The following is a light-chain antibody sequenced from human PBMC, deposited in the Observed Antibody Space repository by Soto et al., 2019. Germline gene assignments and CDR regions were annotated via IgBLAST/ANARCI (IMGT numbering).Light chain of an antibody. CDR1: SSNIGGNS. Sequence: QSVMTQPPSVFAAPGQRVTISCSGSSSNIGGNSVSWYQQLPGTATKLLIYDDDKRPSGIPDRFSGSKSGTSATLGITGFQTGDETDYYCGSWDSSLSAYVFGTGTKLTVL. J-gene: IGLJ1*01. CDR2: DDD. CDR3: GSWDSSLSAYV. V-gene: IGLV1-51*01.